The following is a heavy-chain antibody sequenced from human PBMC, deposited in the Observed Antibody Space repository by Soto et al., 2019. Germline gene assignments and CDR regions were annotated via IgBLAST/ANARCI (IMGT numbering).Heavy chain of an antibody. J-gene: IGHJ4*02. Sequence: SETLSLTCTFSGCSISSYYWSWIRQPPGKGLEWIGYIYYSGSTNYNPSLKSRVTISVDTSKNQFSLKLSSVTAADTAVYYCARHSRDIVATTYYFDYWGQGTLVTVSS. V-gene: IGHV4-59*08. D-gene: IGHD5-12*01. CDR2: IYYSGST. CDR3: ARHSRDIVATTYYFDY. CDR1: GCSISSYY.